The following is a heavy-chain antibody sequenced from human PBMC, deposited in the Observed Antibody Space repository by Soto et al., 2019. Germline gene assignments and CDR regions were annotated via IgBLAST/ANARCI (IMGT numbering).Heavy chain of an antibody. D-gene: IGHD3-22*01. CDR3: ARLFYDISGYYYAAGDY. CDR1: GGTFRSYA. CDR2: IIPIFGTA. Sequence: SVYVSCKAGGGTFRSYAISWVRQAPGQGLEWMGGIIPIFGTANYAQKFQGRVTITADESTSTAYMELSSLRSEDTAVYYCARLFYDISGYYYAAGDYSGQGTLVTVSS. J-gene: IGHJ4*02. V-gene: IGHV1-69*13.